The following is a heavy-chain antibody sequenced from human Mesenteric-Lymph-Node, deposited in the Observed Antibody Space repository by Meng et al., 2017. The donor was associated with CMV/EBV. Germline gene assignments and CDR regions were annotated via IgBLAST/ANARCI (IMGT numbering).Heavy chain of an antibody. CDR3: ARGQKYQLLFPPFDI. D-gene: IGHD2-2*01. CDR1: GGSISSSSYY. J-gene: IGHJ3*02. V-gene: IGHV4-39*07. CDR2: IYYSGST. Sequence: SETLSLTCTVSGGSISSSSYYWGWIRQPPGKGLEWIGSIYYSGSTYYNPSLKSRVTISVDTSKNQFSLKLSSVTAADTAVYYCARGQKYQLLFPPFDIWGQGTMVTVSS.